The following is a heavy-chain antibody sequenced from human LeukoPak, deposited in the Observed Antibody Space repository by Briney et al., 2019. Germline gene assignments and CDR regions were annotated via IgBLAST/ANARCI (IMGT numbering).Heavy chain of an antibody. D-gene: IGHD1-26*01. CDR3: ARVGRGSYLDAFDT. CDR1: GGTFSSYA. CDR2: IIPIFGTA. V-gene: IGHV1-69*05. J-gene: IGHJ3*02. Sequence: GSSVKVSCKASGGTFSSYAISWVRQAPGQGLEWMGRIIPIFGTANYAQKFQGRVTITTDESTSTAYMELSSLRSEDTAVYYCARVGRGSYLDAFDTWGQGTMVTVSS.